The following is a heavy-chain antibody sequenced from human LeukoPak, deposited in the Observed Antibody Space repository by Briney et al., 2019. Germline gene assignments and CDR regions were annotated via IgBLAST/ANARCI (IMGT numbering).Heavy chain of an antibody. Sequence: GGSLRLSCAASGFTFSSYSMNWVRQAPGKGLEWVSSISSSSSYIYYADSVKGRFTISRDNAKNSLYLQMNSLRAEETAVYYCARPYGDYLYYFDYWGQGTLVTVSS. CDR2: ISSSSSYI. V-gene: IGHV3-21*01. J-gene: IGHJ4*02. CDR1: GFTFSSYS. D-gene: IGHD4-17*01. CDR3: ARPYGDYLYYFDY.